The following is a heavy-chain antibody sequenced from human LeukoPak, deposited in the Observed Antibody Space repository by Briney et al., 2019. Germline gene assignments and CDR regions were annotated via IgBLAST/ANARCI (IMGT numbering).Heavy chain of an antibody. Sequence: GGSLRLSCAASGFTFTNYAMRWVRQAPGKGLEWVSTISGGGGPTYYADSVKGRFTISRDNSKNTLYLQMNSLRPEDTAVYYCAKEPSEYSVNWPNYFDYWGQGTLVTVSS. CDR2: ISGGGGPT. V-gene: IGHV3-23*01. D-gene: IGHD5/OR15-5a*01. CDR3: AKEPSEYSVNWPNYFDY. J-gene: IGHJ4*02. CDR1: GFTFTNYA.